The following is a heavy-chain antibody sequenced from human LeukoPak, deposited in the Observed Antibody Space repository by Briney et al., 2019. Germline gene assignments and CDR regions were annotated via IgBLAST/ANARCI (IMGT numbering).Heavy chain of an antibody. D-gene: IGHD3-3*01. CDR3: ASAYASYDFWSGYENFDF. CDR2: IRQDGGEK. Sequence: GGSLRLSCAASGIRFTTHWMNWVRQAPGKGLEWVASIRQDGGEKKYVDSVKGRFTISRDLAQNSLFLQMNSLRAEDTAVYYCASAYASYDFWSGYENFDFWGQGILVTVSS. CDR1: GIRFTTHW. J-gene: IGHJ4*02. V-gene: IGHV3-7*01.